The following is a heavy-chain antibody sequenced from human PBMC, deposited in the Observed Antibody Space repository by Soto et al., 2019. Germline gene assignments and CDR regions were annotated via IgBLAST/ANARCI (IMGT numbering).Heavy chain of an antibody. Sequence: SETLSLTCSVSGDYITTNGYYWGWIRQPPGKGLQWIGNVYSTGSTFSHPSLTSRVFISVDTSKNKFSLRLTSVTAADTAVYYCARSHYTYGLLIDYWGPGIMVTVS. D-gene: IGHD2-8*01. J-gene: IGHJ4*02. V-gene: IGHV4-39*01. CDR2: VYSTGST. CDR1: GDYITTNGYY. CDR3: ARSHYTYGLLIDY.